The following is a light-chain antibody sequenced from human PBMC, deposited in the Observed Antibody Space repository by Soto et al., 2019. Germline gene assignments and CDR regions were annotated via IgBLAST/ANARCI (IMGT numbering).Light chain of an antibody. J-gene: IGLJ2*01. CDR3: SSYSITTTLVV. V-gene: IGLV2-14*01. CDR2: DVS. Sequence: QSALTQPASVSGSPGQSITISCTGTSSDVGGYNYVSWYQQHPGKAPKLMIYDVSNRLSGVSNRFSGTKSGNTASLTTAGLQAEDEADYYGSSYSITTTLVVFGGGTKLTVL. CDR1: SSDVGGYNY.